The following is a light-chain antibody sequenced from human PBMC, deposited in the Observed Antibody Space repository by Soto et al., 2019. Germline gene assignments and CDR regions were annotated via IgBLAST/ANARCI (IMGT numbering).Light chain of an antibody. Sequence: DIQMTQSPSSLSASVGDRVTITCRASQGIGNYLAWYQQKPGKVPKLLIYTSSTLQSGVPSRFSGSGSGTDFTLTISNLQPEDVATYYCQKHNAPPLTFGGGTKVEIK. J-gene: IGKJ4*01. CDR2: TSS. CDR3: QKHNAPPLT. CDR1: QGIGNY. V-gene: IGKV1-27*01.